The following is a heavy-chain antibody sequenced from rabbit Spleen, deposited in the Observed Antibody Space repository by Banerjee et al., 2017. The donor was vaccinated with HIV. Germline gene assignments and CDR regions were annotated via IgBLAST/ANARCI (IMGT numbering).Heavy chain of an antibody. CDR3: ARDRGSGWGDAIDP. CDR2: IDPIFGTT. CDR1: GFTIGNNY. D-gene: IGHD4-1*01. Sequence: QLKESGGGLVQPEGSLKLSCKASGFTIGNNYWMNWVRQAPGKGLEWIGYIDPIFGTTSYASWVNGRFTISSDNAQNTVDLQMNSLTAADTATYFCARDRGSGWGDAIDPWGPGTLVTVS. V-gene: IGHV1S7*01. J-gene: IGHJ2*01.